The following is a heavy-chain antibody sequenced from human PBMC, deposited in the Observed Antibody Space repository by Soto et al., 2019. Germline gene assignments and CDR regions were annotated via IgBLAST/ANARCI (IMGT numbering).Heavy chain of an antibody. J-gene: IGHJ4*02. CDR1: GYTFTTYD. CDR2: XNXXXXXT. D-gene: IGHD2-8*01. V-gene: IGHV1-8*01. CDR3: AGEVYANFDY. Sequence: ASVKVSCKASGYTFTTYDIHLVRQVTGQGLEXXGXXNXXXXXTXXTQKFQGRVTMTRNTSISTVYMELNSLRAEDTAVYYCAGEVYANFDYWGQGTLVTASS.